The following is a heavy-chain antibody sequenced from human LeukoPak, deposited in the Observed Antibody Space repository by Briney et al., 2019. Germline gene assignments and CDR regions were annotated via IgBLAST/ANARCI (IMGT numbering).Heavy chain of an antibody. Sequence: PSETLSLTCTVSGGSISSYYWSWIRQPPGKGLEWIGYIYYSGSTNYNPSLKSRVTISVDTSKNQFSLKLSSVTAADTAVYYCARARAYGDYGYWGQNTLHTLSS. D-gene: IGHD4-17*01. CDR3: ARARAYGDYGY. J-gene: IGHJ1*01. CDR2: IYYSGST. CDR1: GGSISSYY. V-gene: IGHV4-59*01.